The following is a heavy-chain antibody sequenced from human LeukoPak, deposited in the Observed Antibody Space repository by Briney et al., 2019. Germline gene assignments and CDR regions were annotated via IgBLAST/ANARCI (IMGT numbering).Heavy chain of an antibody. CDR3: ARGHSPVTTKVSYFQH. D-gene: IGHD4-17*01. V-gene: IGHV4-34*01. Sequence: SETLSLTCAVYGGSFSGYYWSWIRQPPGKGLEWIGEINHSGSTNYNPSLKSRVAILVDTSKNQFSLKLSSVTAADTAVYYCARGHSPVTTKVSYFQHWGQGTLVTVSS. CDR1: GGSFSGYY. CDR2: INHSGST. J-gene: IGHJ1*01.